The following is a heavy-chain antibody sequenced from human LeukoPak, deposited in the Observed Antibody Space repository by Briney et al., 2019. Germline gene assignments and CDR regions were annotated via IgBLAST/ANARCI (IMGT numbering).Heavy chain of an antibody. CDR1: GYTFTSYY. D-gene: IGHD2-2*01. J-gene: IGHJ3*02. V-gene: IGHV1-46*01. CDR3: ARDPPYCSSTSCYGNAFDI. Sequence: GASVKVSCKASGYTFTSYYMHWVRQAPGQGLEWMGIINPSGGSTSYAQKFQGRVTMTRDTSTSTVYMELSSLRSEDTAVYYCARDPPYCSSTSCYGNAFDIWGQGTMVTVSS. CDR2: INPSGGST.